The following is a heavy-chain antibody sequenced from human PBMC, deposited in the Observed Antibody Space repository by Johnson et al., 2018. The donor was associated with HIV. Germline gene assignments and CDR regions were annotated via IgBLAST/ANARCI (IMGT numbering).Heavy chain of an antibody. CDR2: VNPNGGTT. J-gene: IGHJ3*02. CDR1: QFTFSFYY. Sequence: VQLVESGGGLAQPAWSPRLSCAASQFTFSFYYMNCVRQAPGNGLELVGQVNPNGGTTYLIDSVKGRFTISRDNAKSSLYLQMNSLRAEDTALYYCARVATHAFDIWGQGTMVTVSS. V-gene: IGHV3-25*03. CDR3: ARVATHAFDI. D-gene: IGHD1-26*01.